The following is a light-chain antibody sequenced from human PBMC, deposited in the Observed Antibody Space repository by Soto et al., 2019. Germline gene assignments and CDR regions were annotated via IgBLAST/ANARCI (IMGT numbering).Light chain of an antibody. CDR2: GAS. J-gene: IGKJ1*01. CDR3: QQYSPPIT. Sequence: DIVLTHSQAAMSFSSGETAALSSRASQSVTDRYLAWYQQKPGQAPRLLIYGASKRATGIPDRFSGSGSGTDFTLTISSLEPEDFAVYYCQQYSPPITFGQGTKVDIK. V-gene: IGKV3-20*01. CDR1: QSVTDRY.